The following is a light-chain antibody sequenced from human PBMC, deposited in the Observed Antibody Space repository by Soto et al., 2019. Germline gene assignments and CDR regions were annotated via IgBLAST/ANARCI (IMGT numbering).Light chain of an antibody. J-gene: IGLJ1*01. Sequence: QSALTQPPSASGSPGQSVTISCTGTSSDVGDYNYVSWYQQHPGKAKKLMIYDVRERPSGVPDRFTPSKSAKTASLTVSGLQAEDEADYYCSSSAGSNNLVFGTGT. CDR1: SSDVGDYNY. CDR2: DVR. V-gene: IGLV2-8*01. CDR3: SSSAGSNNLV.